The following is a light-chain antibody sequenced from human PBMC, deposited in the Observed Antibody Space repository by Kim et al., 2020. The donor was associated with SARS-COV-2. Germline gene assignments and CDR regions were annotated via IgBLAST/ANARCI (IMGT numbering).Light chain of an antibody. Sequence: APGKTATITCGGTSIGSKSVHWYQQRSGQAPLLVIYYDDSRPSGIPERFSASNFDNTAALTISRVEAGDEADYYCQVWDSSSDQVIFGGGTKLTVL. V-gene: IGLV3-21*04. J-gene: IGLJ2*01. CDR3: QVWDSSSDQVI. CDR2: YDD. CDR1: SIGSKS.